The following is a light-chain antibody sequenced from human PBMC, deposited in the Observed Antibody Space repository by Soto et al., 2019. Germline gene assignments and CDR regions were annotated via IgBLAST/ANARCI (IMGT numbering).Light chain of an antibody. CDR3: QQYGSSPVLT. J-gene: IGKJ4*01. CDR1: QSVSGSY. V-gene: IGKV3-20*01. Sequence: EIVLTQYPGTMSLSPGEGATLSCRASQSVSGSYLAWYQQKPGQAPRLLIYGASSRATGIPDRFSGSGSGTDFTLTISRLEPEDFAVYYCQQYGSSPVLTFGGGTKVEI. CDR2: GAS.